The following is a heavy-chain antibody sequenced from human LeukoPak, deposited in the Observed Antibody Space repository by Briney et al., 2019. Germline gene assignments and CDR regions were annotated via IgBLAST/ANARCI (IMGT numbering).Heavy chain of an antibody. CDR1: GVSFDDYY. V-gene: IGHV4-34*01. D-gene: IGHD2-21*02. CDR3: TRMTARHDY. Sequence: SETLSLTCAVSGVSFDDYYWSWLRQTPGKGLEWIGEINHSGYTNDSPSLKSRVTLSIDTSRKQFSLNLRSVTVADTGIYYCTRMTARHDYWGQGTLVTVSS. CDR2: INHSGYT. J-gene: IGHJ4*02.